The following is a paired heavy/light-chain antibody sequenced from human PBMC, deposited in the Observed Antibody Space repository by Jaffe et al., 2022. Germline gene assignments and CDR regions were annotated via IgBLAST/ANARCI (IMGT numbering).Heavy chain of an antibody. J-gene: IGHJ5*02. Sequence: QVQLVQSGAEVKKPGSSVMVSCKASGGTFSSYGITWVRQAPGQGIEWMGGIIPISGTTNYAQEFQGRVTISTDESTNTAYMELSRLRSDDTAVYYCARALTIIASGAIGYNWFDPWGQGTLVTVSS. D-gene: IGHD6-13*01. CDR1: GGTFSSYG. V-gene: IGHV1-69*05. CDR3: ARALTIIASGAIGYNWFDP. CDR2: IIPISGTT.
Light chain of an antibody. CDR2: DVS. CDR1: SSDVGGYNY. J-gene: IGLJ2*01. V-gene: IGLV2-14*03. CDR3: SSFTSSSTLVL. Sequence: QSALTQPASVSGSPGQSITISCTGTSSDVGGYNYVSWYQQHPGKAPKLMIYDVSNRPSGVSYRFSGSKSGNTASLTISGLQAEDEADYYCSSFTSSSTLVLFGGGTKLTVL.